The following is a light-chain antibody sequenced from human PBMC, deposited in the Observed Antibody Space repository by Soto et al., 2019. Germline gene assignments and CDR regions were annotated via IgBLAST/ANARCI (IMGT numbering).Light chain of an antibody. CDR3: QQTYSSPRT. CDR1: QSISSY. J-gene: IGKJ1*01. Sequence: DIQMTQSPSSLSASVGDRVTITCRANQSISSYLNWFQQRPGKAPKLLIYDASSLQSGAPSRFSGSGSGTDFTLTISSLQEEDLASYYCQQTYSSPRTFGQGTKVEIK. V-gene: IGKV1-39*01. CDR2: DAS.